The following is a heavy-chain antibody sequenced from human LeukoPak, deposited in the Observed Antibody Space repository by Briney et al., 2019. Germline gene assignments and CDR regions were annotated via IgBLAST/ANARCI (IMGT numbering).Heavy chain of an antibody. J-gene: IGHJ4*02. CDR2: IIPILGIA. V-gene: IGHV1-69*04. CDR3: ARNYYDSSGYY. CDR1: GGTFSSYA. Sequence: ASVKVSCKASGGTFSSYAISWVRQAPGQGLEWMGRIIPILGIANYAQKFQGRVTITADKFTSTAYMELSSLRSEDTAVYYCARNYYDSSGYYWGQGTLVTVSS. D-gene: IGHD3-22*01.